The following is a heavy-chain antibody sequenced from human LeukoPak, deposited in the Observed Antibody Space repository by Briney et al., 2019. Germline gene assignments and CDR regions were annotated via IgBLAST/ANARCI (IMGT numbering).Heavy chain of an antibody. CDR3: TRRKLSTGFDS. CDR1: GFSLTTSGVG. D-gene: IGHD4-17*01. CDR2: VYWNGDK. J-gene: IGHJ5*01. Sequence: SGPTLVNPTQTLTLTCTFSGFSLTTSGVGVGWIRQPPGKAPEWLALVYWNGDKYYRSSLKSRLTITKDTSINEVVLTMTNMDPVDTGTYYCTRRKLSTGFDSWGQGTLVTVSS. V-gene: IGHV2-5*01.